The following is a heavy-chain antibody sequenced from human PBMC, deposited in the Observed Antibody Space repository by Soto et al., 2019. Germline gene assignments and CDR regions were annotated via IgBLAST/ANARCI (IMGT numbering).Heavy chain of an antibody. Sequence: PGESLKISCKGSGYSFTSYWISWVRQMPGKGLEWMGRIDPSDSYTNYSPSFQGHVTISADKSISTAYLQWSSLKASDTAMYYCATTYDFWSGYSDYWGQGTLVTVSS. CDR2: IDPSDSYT. V-gene: IGHV5-10-1*01. J-gene: IGHJ4*02. CDR1: GYSFTSYW. CDR3: ATTYDFWSGYSDY. D-gene: IGHD3-3*01.